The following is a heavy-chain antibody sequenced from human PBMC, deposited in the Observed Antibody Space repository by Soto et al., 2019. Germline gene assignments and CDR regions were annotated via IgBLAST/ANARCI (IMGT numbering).Heavy chain of an antibody. J-gene: IGHJ4*02. Sequence: QLQLQESGSGLVKPSQTLSLTCAVSGGSISSGGYSWSWIRQPPGKGLEWIGYIYHSGSTYYNPSRKSRVTIAVDRAKNQFSLKLSSGTAADTAVYYCARAGGLGAVAVDYWGQGTLVTVSS. CDR3: ARAGGLGAVAVDY. D-gene: IGHD6-19*01. CDR1: GGSISSGGYS. CDR2: IYHSGST. V-gene: IGHV4-30-2*01.